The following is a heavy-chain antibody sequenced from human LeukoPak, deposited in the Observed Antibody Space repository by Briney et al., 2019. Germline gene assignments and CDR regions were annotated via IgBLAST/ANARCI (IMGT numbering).Heavy chain of an antibody. D-gene: IGHD1-14*01. Sequence: SGPTLVKPTQTLTLTCTFSGFSVTTTGVGVAWIRQPPGKALEWLALIYWDDDRRYSPSLKSRLTITKDTSKNQVVLTMTNMDPVDTATYYCAYNPQLNYWGQGTLVTVSS. CDR1: GFSVTTTGVG. CDR3: AYNPQLNY. CDR2: IYWDDDR. J-gene: IGHJ4*02. V-gene: IGHV2-5*02.